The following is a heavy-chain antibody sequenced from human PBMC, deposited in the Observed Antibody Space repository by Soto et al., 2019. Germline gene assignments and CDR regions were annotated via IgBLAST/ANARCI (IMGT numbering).Heavy chain of an antibody. CDR2: ISSSSSYI. J-gene: IGHJ6*02. Sequence: VGSLRLSCAASGFTFSSYSMNWVRQAPGKGLKWVSSISSSSSYIYYADSVKGRFTISRDNAKNSLYLQMNSLRAEDPAVYSCARDWYYYRMDVWRQGTTVTVSS. CDR1: GFTFSSYS. CDR3: ARDWYYYRMDV. V-gene: IGHV3-21*01.